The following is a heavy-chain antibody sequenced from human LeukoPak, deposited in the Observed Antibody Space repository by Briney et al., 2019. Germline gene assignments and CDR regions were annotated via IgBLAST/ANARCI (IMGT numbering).Heavy chain of an antibody. CDR3: SGLRDGYQVSFDY. CDR2: IRSKTNTYAT. Sequence: GGSLRLSCAASGFTFSSHWMTWVRQASGQGLEWVGRIRSKTNTYATAYAASVKGRFTISRDDSKNTAYLQMNGLKTEDTAVYYCSGLRDGYQVSFDYWGQGTLVTVSS. V-gene: IGHV3-73*01. J-gene: IGHJ4*02. D-gene: IGHD5-24*01. CDR1: GFTFSSHW.